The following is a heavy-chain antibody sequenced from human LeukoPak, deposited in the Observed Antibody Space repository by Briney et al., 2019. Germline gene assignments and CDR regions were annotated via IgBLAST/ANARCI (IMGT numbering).Heavy chain of an antibody. J-gene: IGHJ3*02. D-gene: IGHD3-10*01. V-gene: IGHV3-21*01. Sequence: PGGSLRLSCAASGFTFRSYSMNWVRQAPGKGLELVSSINSDSNYIYYADSVQGRFTISRDNAKNSLYLQMNSLRAEDTAVYYCAVAYYYGSGDAFDIWGQGTKVTVSS. CDR1: GFTFRSYS. CDR2: INSDSNYI. CDR3: AVAYYYGSGDAFDI.